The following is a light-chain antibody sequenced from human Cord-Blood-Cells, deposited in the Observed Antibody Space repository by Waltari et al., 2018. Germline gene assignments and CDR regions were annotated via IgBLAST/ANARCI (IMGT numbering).Light chain of an antibody. CDR2: QES. J-gene: IGLJ2*01. Sequence: SYELTQPPSVSVSPGQTASITRSADKLGDKYACWYQQKPGQSPVLVIYQESQRRSGIPERFSGSNSGNTATLTISGTQAMDEADYYCQAWDSSTVVFGGGTKLTVL. V-gene: IGLV3-1*01. CDR1: KLGDKY. CDR3: QAWDSSTVV.